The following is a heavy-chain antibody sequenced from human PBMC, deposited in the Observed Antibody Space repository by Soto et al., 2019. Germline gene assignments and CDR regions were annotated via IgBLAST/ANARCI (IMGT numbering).Heavy chain of an antibody. CDR2: IYPGDSDT. J-gene: IGHJ6*02. V-gene: IGHV5-51*01. CDR1: GYSFTSSW. Sequence: GESLKISFKGSGYSFTSSWFGWLGRMPGKGLEWMGIIYPGDSDTRYSPSFQGQVTISADKSISTAYLQWSSLKASDTAMYYCARQDYGDPTGMDVWGQGTTVTVSS. CDR3: ARQDYGDPTGMDV. D-gene: IGHD4-17*01.